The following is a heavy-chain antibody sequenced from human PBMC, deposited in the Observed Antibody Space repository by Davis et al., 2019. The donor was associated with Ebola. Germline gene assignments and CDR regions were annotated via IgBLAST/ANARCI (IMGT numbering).Heavy chain of an antibody. J-gene: IGHJ5*02. CDR1: GFTVSSNY. V-gene: IGHV3-7*01. CDR3: ARGPNDGWFDP. CDR2: IKQDGSEK. D-gene: IGHD2-8*01. Sequence: GGSLRLSCAASGFTVSSNYMSWVRQAPGKGLEWVANIKQDGSEKYYVDSVKGRFTISRDNAKNSLYLQMNSLRAEDTAVYYCARGPNDGWFDPWGQGTLVTVSS.